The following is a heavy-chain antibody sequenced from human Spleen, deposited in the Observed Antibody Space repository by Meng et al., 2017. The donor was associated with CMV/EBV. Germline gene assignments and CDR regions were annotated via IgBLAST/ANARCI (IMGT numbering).Heavy chain of an antibody. Sequence: ASVQVSCKASGYTFTSYYMHWVRQAPGQGLEWMGLINPNGGSTSYAQKFQGRVTMTRDTSTSTVYMELSSLRSEDTAVYYCARGWGEDCSSTSCTGGAFDIWGQGTMVTVSS. CDR1: GYTFTSYY. V-gene: IGHV1-46*01. CDR3: ARGWGEDCSSTSCTGGAFDI. CDR2: INPNGGST. D-gene: IGHD2-2*01. J-gene: IGHJ3*02.